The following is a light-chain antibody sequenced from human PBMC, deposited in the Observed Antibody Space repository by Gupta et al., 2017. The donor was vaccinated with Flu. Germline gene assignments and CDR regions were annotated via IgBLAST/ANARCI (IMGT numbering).Light chain of an antibody. CDR1: QDISNY. Sequence: SQMPQSPSSLAVLLGDRVTISCQASQDISNYLNWYQQKPGKAPKLLIYDASNLQTGVPSRFSGSGSGTNFTVTIPTLQPEDIATYYCQQYDNLPSYHFGQGTKLEIK. CDR2: DAS. V-gene: IGKV1-33*01. J-gene: IGKJ2*01. CDR3: QQYDNLPSYH.